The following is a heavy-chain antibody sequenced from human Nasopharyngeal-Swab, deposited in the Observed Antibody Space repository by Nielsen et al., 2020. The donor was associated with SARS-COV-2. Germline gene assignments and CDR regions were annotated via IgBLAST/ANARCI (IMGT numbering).Heavy chain of an antibody. D-gene: IGHD3-10*01. J-gene: IGHJ5*02. CDR2: IWYDGGNK. Sequence: GGSLRLSCAASGFTFSSYGMHWVRQAPGKGLEWVAVIWYDGGNKYYADSVKGRFTISRDNSKNTLYLQMNSLRAEDTAVYYCARSMVRGVKGPFDPWGQGTLVTVSS. CDR1: GFTFSSYG. CDR3: ARSMVRGVKGPFDP. V-gene: IGHV3-33*01.